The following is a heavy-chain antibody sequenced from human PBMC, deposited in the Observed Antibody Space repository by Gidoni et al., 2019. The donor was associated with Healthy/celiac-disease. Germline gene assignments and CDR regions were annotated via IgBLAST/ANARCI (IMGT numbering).Heavy chain of an antibody. CDR1: GFTFTSSA. CDR3: AAGWYYYGSGSQPYFDY. Sequence: QMQLVQSGPEVKKPGTSVTASCKPSGFTFTSSAVQWVRQARGQRLEWIGWIVVGSGNTNYEQKCQERVTITRDMSTSTAYMELSSLRSEDTAVYYCAAGWYYYGSGSQPYFDYWGQGTLVTVSS. D-gene: IGHD3-10*01. CDR2: IVVGSGNT. V-gene: IGHV1-58*01. J-gene: IGHJ4*02.